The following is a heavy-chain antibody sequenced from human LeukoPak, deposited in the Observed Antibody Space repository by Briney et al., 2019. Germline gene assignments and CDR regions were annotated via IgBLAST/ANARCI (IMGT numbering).Heavy chain of an antibody. D-gene: IGHD2-2*01. CDR2: INHSGST. CDR1: GGSFSGYY. Sequence: SETLSLTCAVYGGSFSGYYWSWIRQPPGKGLEWIGEINHSGSTNYNPSLKSRVTISVDTSKNQFPLKLSSVTAADTAVYYCARVKGGYCSSTSCRRYYYGMDVWGQGAMVTVSS. CDR3: ARVKGGYCSSTSCRRYYYGMDV. J-gene: IGHJ6*02. V-gene: IGHV4-34*01.